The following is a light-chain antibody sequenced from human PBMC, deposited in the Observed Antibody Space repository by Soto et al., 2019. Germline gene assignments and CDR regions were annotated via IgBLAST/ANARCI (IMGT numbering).Light chain of an antibody. CDR3: QQSYSTPIS. J-gene: IGKJ5*01. CDR2: TAS. CDR1: QSISSH. V-gene: IGKV1-39*01. Sequence: DIQITQSPSSLSASVGDRVTITCRASQSISSHLNWYQQKPGKAPNLLMYTASNLQRGVQSRFSGSGSGTAFTLTIRSLQPEDFATYYCQQSYSTPISFGQGTRLEIK.